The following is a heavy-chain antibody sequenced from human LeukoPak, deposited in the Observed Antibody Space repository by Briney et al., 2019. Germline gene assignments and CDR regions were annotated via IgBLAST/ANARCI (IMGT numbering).Heavy chain of an antibody. CDR2: IFPRDSDF. V-gene: IGHV5-51*07. J-gene: IGHJ6*02. CDR1: GYTFTSYW. D-gene: IGHD3-10*01. Sequence: GESLQISCKTSGYTFTSYWIGCVHQTPGKGLECMGVIFPRDSDFRYSPSFQGQVTISADKSTNTAYLHWGSLKASDSAMYYCVRSLPGTLLRGYGMDVWGPGTTVTVS. CDR3: VRSLPGTLLRGYGMDV.